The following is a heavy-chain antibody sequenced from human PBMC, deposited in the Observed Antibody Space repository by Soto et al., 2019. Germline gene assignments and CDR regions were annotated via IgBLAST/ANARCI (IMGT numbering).Heavy chain of an antibody. J-gene: IGHJ3*01. D-gene: IGHD1-7*01. CDR3: ARVGTTSAFDV. CDR2: IAPSGGST. CDR1: GYTFTSYY. V-gene: IGHV1-46*01. Sequence: QVQLVQSGAEVKKPGASVRVSCKAFGYTFTSYYIHWVRQAPGQGLEWMGIIAPSGGSTTYAQKFQGRLTMTRDTSTSTVYMELSSLGSEDTAVYYCARVGTTSAFDVWGQGTTVIVSS.